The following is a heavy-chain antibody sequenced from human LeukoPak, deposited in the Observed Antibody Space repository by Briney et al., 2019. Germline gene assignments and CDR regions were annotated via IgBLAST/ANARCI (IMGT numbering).Heavy chain of an antibody. Sequence: GGSLRLSCSASGFTFGDYSMSWFRQAPGKGLEWVGFIRNKTYGGTAEYAASVKGRFTISRDDSGSIAYLQMDSLKTEDTAVYYCSREVRYFDWFQADYWGQGTLVTVSS. CDR1: GFTFGDYS. V-gene: IGHV3-49*03. J-gene: IGHJ4*02. CDR2: IRNKTYGGTA. D-gene: IGHD3-9*01. CDR3: SREVRYFDWFQADY.